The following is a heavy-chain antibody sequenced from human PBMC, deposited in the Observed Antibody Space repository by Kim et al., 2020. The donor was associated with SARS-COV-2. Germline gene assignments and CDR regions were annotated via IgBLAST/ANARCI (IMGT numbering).Heavy chain of an antibody. D-gene: IGHD2-8*02. Sequence: GGSLRLSCAASGFTFSRYAVTWVRQAPGKGLEWVSTITGKGSGTYYIESVKGRFTISRDNAKNTLHLQINSLRAEDTAVYYCAKGRADGAVDWVEPWGQGTLVTVSS. J-gene: IGHJ5*02. V-gene: IGHV3-23*01. CDR2: ITGKGSGT. CDR3: AKGRADGAVDWVEP. CDR1: GFTFSRYA.